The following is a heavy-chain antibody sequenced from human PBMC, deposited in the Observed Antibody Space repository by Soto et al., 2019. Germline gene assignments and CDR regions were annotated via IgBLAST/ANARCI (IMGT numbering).Heavy chain of an antibody. CDR3: ARAMTTVTKFDY. Sequence: QLQLQESGSGLEKPSPTLYLTCAVSGGSISSGGYYWSWIRQPPGKGLECIGYIYHSGSTYYNPSLKSRVTISVDRSKNQFSLKLTSVTAADTAVYYCARAMTTVTKFDYWGQGTLVTVSS. V-gene: IGHV4-30-2*01. J-gene: IGHJ4*02. CDR2: IYHSGST. D-gene: IGHD4-17*01. CDR1: GGSISSGGYY.